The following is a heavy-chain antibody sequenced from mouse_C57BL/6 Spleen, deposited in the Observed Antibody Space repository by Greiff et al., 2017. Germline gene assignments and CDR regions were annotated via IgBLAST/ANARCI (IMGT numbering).Heavy chain of an antibody. V-gene: IGHV1-18*01. D-gene: IGHD2-5*01. Sequence: EVQLQQSGPELVKPGASVKIPCKASGYTFTDYNMDWVKQSHGKSLEWIGDINPNNGGTIYNQKFKGKATLTVDKSSSTAYMELRSLTSEDTAVYYCARHLYYSNGYFDVWGTGTTVTVSS. CDR1: GYTFTDYN. J-gene: IGHJ1*03. CDR2: INPNNGGT. CDR3: ARHLYYSNGYFDV.